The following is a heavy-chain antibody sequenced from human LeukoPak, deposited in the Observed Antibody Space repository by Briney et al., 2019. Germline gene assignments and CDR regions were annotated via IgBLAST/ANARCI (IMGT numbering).Heavy chain of an antibody. CDR3: ARIWDGYSGSDY. CDR2: LSRSGSTI. D-gene: IGHD1-26*01. CDR1: GVTFNSYS. Sequence: GGSLRLSCAASGVTFNSYSMKWVRQAPGKGLEWISYLSRSGSTIYYAASVKGRFTISRDNAKNSLYLQMNSLRAEDTAVYYCARIWDGYSGSDYWGQGTLVTVSS. J-gene: IGHJ4*02. V-gene: IGHV3-48*01.